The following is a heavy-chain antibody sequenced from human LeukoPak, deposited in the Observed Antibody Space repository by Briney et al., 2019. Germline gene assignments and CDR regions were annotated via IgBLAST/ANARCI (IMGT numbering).Heavy chain of an antibody. J-gene: IGHJ4*02. D-gene: IGHD4-17*01. CDR2: ISSSGSTI. CDR1: GFTFSSYE. Sequence: GGSLRLSCAASGFTFSSYEMNWVRQAPGKGLEWVSYISSSGSTIYYADSVKGRFTISRDSSTNSLSLQMNSLRGEDTAVYYCARGPYAYGDSPPGFDYWGQGTLVTVSS. V-gene: IGHV3-48*03. CDR3: ARGPYAYGDSPPGFDY.